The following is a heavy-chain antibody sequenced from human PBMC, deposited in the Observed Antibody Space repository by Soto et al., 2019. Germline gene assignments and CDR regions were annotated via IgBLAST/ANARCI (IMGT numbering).Heavy chain of an antibody. J-gene: IGHJ6*02. D-gene: IGHD3-9*01. V-gene: IGHV3-64D*08. CDR3: VRTLSGHYYYFYAMDV. Sequence: GGSLRLSCSASGFIFSTYAMHWVRQAPGKGLEYVSAISSSGDNTYYADSVKGRFTISRDNSKNTLYLQMSSLRAEDTGVYYCVRTLSGHYYYFYAMDVWGQGTTVTVSS. CDR1: GFIFSTYA. CDR2: ISSSGDNT.